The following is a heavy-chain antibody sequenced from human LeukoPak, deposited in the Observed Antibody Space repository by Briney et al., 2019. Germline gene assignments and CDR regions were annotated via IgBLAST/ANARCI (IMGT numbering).Heavy chain of an antibody. CDR3: ARLLAAPGWFDP. D-gene: IGHD1-26*01. CDR1: GGSISSYY. J-gene: IGHJ5*02. V-gene: IGHV4-59*01. CDR2: IYYSGST. Sequence: SETLSLTCTVSGGSISSYYWSWIRQPPGKGLEWIGYIYYSGSTNYNPSLKSRVPISVDTSKNQFSLKLSSVTAADTAVYYCARLLAAPGWFDPWGQGTLVTVSS.